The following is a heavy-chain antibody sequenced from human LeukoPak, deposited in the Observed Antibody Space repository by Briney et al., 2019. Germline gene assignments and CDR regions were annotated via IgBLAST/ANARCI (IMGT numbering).Heavy chain of an antibody. V-gene: IGHV4-34*01. CDR1: GGSFSGYY. Sequence: SETLSLTCAVYGGSFSGYYWSWIRQPPGKGLEWIGEINHSGSTNYNPSLKSRVTISVDTSKNQFSLKLSPVTAADTAVYYCAIWFGELFLDYWGQGTLVTVSS. CDR3: AIWFGELFLDY. D-gene: IGHD3-10*01. CDR2: INHSGST. J-gene: IGHJ4*02.